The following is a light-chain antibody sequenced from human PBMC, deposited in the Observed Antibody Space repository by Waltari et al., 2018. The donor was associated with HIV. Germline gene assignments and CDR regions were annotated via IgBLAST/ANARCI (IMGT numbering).Light chain of an antibody. CDR3: AAWDDSLNGVV. Sequence: QSVLTQPPSASGTPGQRVTISCSGSSYNIGSNTVNWYQQPPGTAPKLLIYSNNQLPSGVPDRFSGSKSGTSASLAISGLQSEDEADYYCAAWDDSLNGVVFGGGTKLTVL. CDR1: SYNIGSNT. J-gene: IGLJ2*01. CDR2: SNN. V-gene: IGLV1-44*01.